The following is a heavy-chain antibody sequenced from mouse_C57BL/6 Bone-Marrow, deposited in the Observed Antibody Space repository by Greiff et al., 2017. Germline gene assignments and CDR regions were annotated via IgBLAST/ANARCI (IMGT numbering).Heavy chain of an antibody. CDR1: GYAFTNYL. Sequence: QVQLKQSGAELVRPGTSVKVSCKASGYAFTNYLIEWVKQRPGQGLEWIGVINPGSGGTNYNEKFKGKATLTADTSSSTAYMQLSSLTSEDSAVYFCARGFIYYYGSSYFSYAMDYWGQGTSVTVSS. V-gene: IGHV1-54*01. CDR2: INPGSGGT. J-gene: IGHJ4*01. D-gene: IGHD1-1*01. CDR3: ARGFIYYYGSSYFSYAMDY.